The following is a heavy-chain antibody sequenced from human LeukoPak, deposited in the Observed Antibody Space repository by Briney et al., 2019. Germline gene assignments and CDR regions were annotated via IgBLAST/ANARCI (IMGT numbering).Heavy chain of an antibody. D-gene: IGHD3-10*01. V-gene: IGHV4-59*01. CDR3: ARVRYGSGSYYLDY. CDR1: GGSISSYY. CDR2: IYYSGST. J-gene: IGHJ4*02. Sequence: SETLSLTCTVSGGSISSYYWSWIRQPPGKGLEWIGYIYYSGSTNYSPSLKSRVTISVDTSKNQFSLKLSSVTAADTAVYYCARVRYGSGSYYLDYWGQGTLVTVSS.